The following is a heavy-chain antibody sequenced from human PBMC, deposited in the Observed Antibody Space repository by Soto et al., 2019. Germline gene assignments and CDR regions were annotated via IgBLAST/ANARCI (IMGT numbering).Heavy chain of an antibody. Sequence: QVQLVQSGAEVKKPGSSVKVSCKASGGTFSSYAISWVRQAPGQGLEWMGGIIPIFGTANYAQKFQGRVTITADESTSTAYMELSSLRSEDTAVYYCARIRYDFWSGRVGCTPPYYYGMDVWGQGTTVTVSS. J-gene: IGHJ6*02. CDR3: ARIRYDFWSGRVGCTPPYYYGMDV. V-gene: IGHV1-69*01. CDR1: GGTFSSYA. D-gene: IGHD3-3*01. CDR2: IIPIFGTA.